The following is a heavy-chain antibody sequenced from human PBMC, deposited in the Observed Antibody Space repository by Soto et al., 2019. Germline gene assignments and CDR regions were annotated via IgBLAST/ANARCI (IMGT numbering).Heavy chain of an antibody. V-gene: IGHV1-69*13. Sequence: SVKVSCKASGGTFSSYAISWVRQAPGQGLEWMGGTIPIFGTANYAQKFQGRVTITADESTSTAYMELSSLRSEDTAAYYCARTVRGVIIGYYYYYYGMYVWGQGTTVTVSS. J-gene: IGHJ6*02. D-gene: IGHD3-10*02. CDR3: ARTVRGVIIGYYYYYYGMYV. CDR2: TIPIFGTA. CDR1: GGTFSSYA.